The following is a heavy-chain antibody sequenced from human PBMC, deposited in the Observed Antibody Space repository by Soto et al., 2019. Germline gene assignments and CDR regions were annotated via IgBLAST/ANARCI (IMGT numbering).Heavy chain of an antibody. D-gene: IGHD2-21*01. J-gene: IGHJ6*02. CDR1: GFTFSSYS. Sequence: PGGSLRLSCAASGFTFSSYSMNWVRQAPGKGLEWVSSISSSSSYIYYADSVKGRFTISRDNAKNSLYLQMNSLRAEDTAVYYCARVGIIVEDYYGMDVWGQGTTVTVSS. CDR3: ARVGIIVEDYYGMDV. V-gene: IGHV3-21*01. CDR2: ISSSSSYI.